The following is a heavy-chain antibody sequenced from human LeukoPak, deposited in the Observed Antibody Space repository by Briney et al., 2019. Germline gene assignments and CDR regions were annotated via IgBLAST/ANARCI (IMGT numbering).Heavy chain of an antibody. J-gene: IGHJ3*02. V-gene: IGHV4-59*01. Sequence: SETLSLTCTVSGGSISSYYWSWIRQPPGKGLEWIGYIYYSGSTNYNPSLKSRVTISVDTSNNQFSLKLSSVTAADTAVYYCASFSYYYDSTPFDIWGQGTMVTVSS. CDR1: GGSISSYY. CDR3: ASFSYYYDSTPFDI. CDR2: IYYSGST. D-gene: IGHD3-22*01.